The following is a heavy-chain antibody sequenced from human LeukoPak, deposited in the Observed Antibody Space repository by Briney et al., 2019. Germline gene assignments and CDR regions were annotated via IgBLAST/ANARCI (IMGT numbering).Heavy chain of an antibody. CDR3: TTTMMQYYYDSSGYYGFDY. D-gene: IGHD3-22*01. J-gene: IGHJ4*02. CDR1: GFTFGNAW. CDR2: IKSKTDGGTT. Sequence: GGSLRLSCAASGFTFGNAWMSWVRQAPGKGLEWVGRIKSKTDGGTTDYAAPVKGRFTISRDDSKNTLYLQMNSLKTEDTAVYYCTTTMMQYYYDSSGYYGFDYWGQGTLVTVSS. V-gene: IGHV3-15*01.